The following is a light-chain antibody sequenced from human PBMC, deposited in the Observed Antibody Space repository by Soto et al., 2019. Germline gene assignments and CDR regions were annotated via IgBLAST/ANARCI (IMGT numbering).Light chain of an antibody. Sequence: QSVLTQPPSVSGAPGQRVTISCTGRSSNIGAGYDVHWYQQFPGTAPKLLIYGNSNRPSVVPDRFSGSKSGTSASLAITGLEGEDEADYDCQSSESSQRGWVFGGGTK. CDR1: SSNIGAGYD. CDR2: GNS. V-gene: IGLV1-40*01. J-gene: IGLJ3*02. CDR3: QSSESSQRGWV.